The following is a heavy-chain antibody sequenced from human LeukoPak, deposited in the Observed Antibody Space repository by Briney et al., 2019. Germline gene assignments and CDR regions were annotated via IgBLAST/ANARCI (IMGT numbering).Heavy chain of an antibody. J-gene: IGHJ4*02. CDR3: ARLTYYDILTGYYYYFDY. CDR1: GGSISSYY. Sequence: SETLSLTCTVSGGSISSYYWSWIRQPAGKGLEWIGSIYYSGSTYYNPSLKSRVTISVDTSKNQFSLKLSSVTAADTAVYYCARLTYYDILTGYYYYFDYWGQGTLVTVSS. CDR2: IYYSGST. V-gene: IGHV4-59*05. D-gene: IGHD3-9*01.